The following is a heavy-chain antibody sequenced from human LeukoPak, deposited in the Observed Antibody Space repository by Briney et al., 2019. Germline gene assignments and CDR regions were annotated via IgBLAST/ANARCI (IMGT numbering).Heavy chain of an antibody. CDR2: IYTSGST. J-gene: IGHJ4*02. V-gene: IGHV4-61*02. CDR1: GGSISSGSYY. Sequence: SETLSLTCTVSGGSISSGSYYWSWIRQPAGRGLEWIGRIYTSGSTNYNPSLKSRVTISVDTSKNQFSLKLSSVTAADTAVYYCARDSYDYVWGSSNFDYWGQGTLVTVSS. D-gene: IGHD3-16*01. CDR3: ARDSYDYVWGSSNFDY.